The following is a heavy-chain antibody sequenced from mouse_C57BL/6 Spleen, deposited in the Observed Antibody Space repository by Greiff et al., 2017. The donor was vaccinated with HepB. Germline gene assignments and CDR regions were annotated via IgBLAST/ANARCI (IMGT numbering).Heavy chain of an antibody. CDR2: IDPSDSET. Sequence: QVQLQQSGAELVRPGSSVKLSCKASGYTFTSYWMHWVKQRPIQGLEWIGNIDPSDSETHYNQKFKDKATLTVDKSSSTAYMQLSSLTAEDSAVYYWARSPPPITTVEDFDYWGQGTTLTVAS. CDR1: GYTFTSYW. V-gene: IGHV1-52*01. J-gene: IGHJ2*01. CDR3: ARSPPPITTVEDFDY. D-gene: IGHD1-1*01.